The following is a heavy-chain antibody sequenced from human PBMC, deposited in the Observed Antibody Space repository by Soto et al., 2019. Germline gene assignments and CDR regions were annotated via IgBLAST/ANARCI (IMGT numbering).Heavy chain of an antibody. D-gene: IGHD1-7*01. J-gene: IGHJ5*01. V-gene: IGHV3-53*02. CDR2: LSSGGNT. Sequence: EVQLVETGGILIQPGGSLRLSCAASGFTVSSNYMSWVRQAPGKGLEWVSFLSSGGNTFYADSVKGRFTISRDKSKNTLYLQMNTVGAEDAAMYYCAKERGTAGWFDSWGQGTLVTVSS. CDR1: GFTVSSNY. CDR3: AKERGTAGWFDS.